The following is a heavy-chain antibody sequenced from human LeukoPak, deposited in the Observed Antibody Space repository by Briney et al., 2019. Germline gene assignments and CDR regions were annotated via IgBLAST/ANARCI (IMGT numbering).Heavy chain of an antibody. V-gene: IGHV3-23*01. J-gene: IGHJ4*02. CDR1: GFALSSYA. CDR2: ISGSGGTT. CDR3: AKDRYYYDSDGYYYFDY. D-gene: IGHD3-22*01. Sequence: GGSLRLSCAASGFALSSYAMSWVRQAPGKGLEWVSAISGSGGTTYYADSVKGRFTISRDSSKNTLYLQMNSLRAKDTAVYYCAKDRYYYDSDGYYYFDYWGQGTLVTVSS.